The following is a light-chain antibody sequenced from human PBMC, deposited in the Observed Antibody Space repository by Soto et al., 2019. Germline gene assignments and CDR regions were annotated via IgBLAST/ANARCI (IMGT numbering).Light chain of an antibody. V-gene: IGLV2-11*01. CDR3: CSYAGSLDV. Sequence: QSALTQPRSVSGSPGQSVTISCTGTSSDVGGYNYVSWYQQHPGKAPKLMIYDVSKRPSGVPDRVSGSKSGNTASLTISGLQAEDEADSYCCSYAGSLDVFGTGTKLTVL. CDR2: DVS. J-gene: IGLJ1*01. CDR1: SSDVGGYNY.